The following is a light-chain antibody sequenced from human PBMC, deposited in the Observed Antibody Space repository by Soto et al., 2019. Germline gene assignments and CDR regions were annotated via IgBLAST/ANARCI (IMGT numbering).Light chain of an antibody. CDR3: QQRSNWLT. V-gene: IGKV3-11*01. Sequence: EIVLTQSPATLSLSPGERATLSCRASQSVSRHLAWYQQKPGPAPRLLIYDASNRATGIPARFSGSGSGTDFTLTISSLEPEDSAVYYCQQRSNWLTFGGGTKVEIQ. CDR2: DAS. J-gene: IGKJ4*01. CDR1: QSVSRH.